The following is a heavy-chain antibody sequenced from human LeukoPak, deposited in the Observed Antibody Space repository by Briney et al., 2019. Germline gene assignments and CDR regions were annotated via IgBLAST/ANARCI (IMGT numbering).Heavy chain of an antibody. V-gene: IGHV4-4*02. CDR1: GGSISSSNW. CDR2: IYHSGST. Sequence: PSETLSLTCAVSGGSISSSNWWSWVRQPPGKGLEWIGEIYHSGSTNHNPSLKSRITISVDKSKNQFSLKLSSVTAADTAVYYCARKTAAGTYYSDYWGQGILVTVSS. J-gene: IGHJ4*02. CDR3: ARKTAAGTYYSDY. D-gene: IGHD6-13*01.